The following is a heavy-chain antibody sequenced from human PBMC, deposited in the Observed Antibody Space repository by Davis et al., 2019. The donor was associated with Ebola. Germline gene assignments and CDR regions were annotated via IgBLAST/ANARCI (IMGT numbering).Heavy chain of an antibody. D-gene: IGHD4-17*01. V-gene: IGHV3-30*18. J-gene: IGHJ4*02. Sequence: GESLKISCAASGFTFSSYGMHWVRQAPGKGLEWVAVISYDGSNKYYADSVKGRFTISRDNSKNTLYLQMNSLRAEDTAVYYCAKGGLRRAYYFDYWGQGTLVTVSS. CDR1: GFTFSSYG. CDR2: ISYDGSNK. CDR3: AKGGLRRAYYFDY.